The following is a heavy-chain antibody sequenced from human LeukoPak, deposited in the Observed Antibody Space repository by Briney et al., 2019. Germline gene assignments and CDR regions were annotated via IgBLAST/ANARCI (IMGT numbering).Heavy chain of an antibody. D-gene: IGHD3-16*01. Sequence: PSETPSLTCTVSGGSIRSSTYYRGWIRQPPGKGLEWIGSIYYSGNTYHNPSLKSRVTISVDTSKNQFSLKLRSVTAADTAVYYCARLLGGSHYMDVWGKGTTVTVSS. CDR2: IYYSGNT. CDR3: ARLLGGSHYMDV. J-gene: IGHJ6*03. CDR1: GGSIRSSTYY. V-gene: IGHV4-39*01.